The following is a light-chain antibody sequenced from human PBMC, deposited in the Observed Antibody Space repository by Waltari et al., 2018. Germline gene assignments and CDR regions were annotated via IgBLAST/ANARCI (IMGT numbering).Light chain of an antibody. CDR3: QSYDNRNHWV. J-gene: IGLJ3*02. V-gene: IGLV6-57*01. Sequence: VSESPGKTVTISCTRSSGSIASNYVQWYQQRPGSSPTAVIYEDNQRPSGVPDRFSGSIDSSSNSASLTISGLKTEDEADYYCQSYDNRNHWVFGGGTKLTVL. CDR1: SGSIASNY. CDR2: EDN.